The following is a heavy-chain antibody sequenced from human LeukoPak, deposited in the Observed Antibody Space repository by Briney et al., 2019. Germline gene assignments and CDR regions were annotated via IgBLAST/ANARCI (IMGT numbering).Heavy chain of an antibody. Sequence: ASVKVSCKASGYTFTGYFMHWVRQAPGQGLEWMGWINPNSGGTDYAQKFQGRVTMTRDTSISTAYMELTRLRSDDTAVYYCARRGSSSSWPLDAFDIWGQGTMVTVSS. V-gene: IGHV1-2*02. CDR2: INPNSGGT. J-gene: IGHJ3*02. CDR3: ARRGSSSSWPLDAFDI. CDR1: GYTFTGYF. D-gene: IGHD6-13*01.